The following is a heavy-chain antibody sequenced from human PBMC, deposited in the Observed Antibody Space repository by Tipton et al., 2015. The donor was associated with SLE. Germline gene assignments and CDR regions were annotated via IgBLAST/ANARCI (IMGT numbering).Heavy chain of an antibody. CDR3: ARDLALYDSSGYFDH. Sequence: TLSLTCTVSGGSISSYYWSWIRQPAGKGLEWIGRIYTSGSTNYNPSLKSRVTMSVDTSKNQFSLKLSSVTAADTAVYYCARDLALYDSSGYFDHWGQGTLVTVSS. D-gene: IGHD3-22*01. J-gene: IGHJ4*02. V-gene: IGHV4-4*07. CDR2: IYTSGST. CDR1: GGSISSYY.